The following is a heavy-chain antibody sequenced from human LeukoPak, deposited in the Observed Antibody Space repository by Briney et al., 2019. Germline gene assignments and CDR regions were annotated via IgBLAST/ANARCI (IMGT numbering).Heavy chain of an antibody. CDR3: ARSSAAYYYYYMDV. J-gene: IGHJ6*03. V-gene: IGHV3-20*04. CDR1: GFTFDDYG. Sequence: PGGSLRLSCAASGFTFDDYGMSWVRQAPGKGLEWVSLINWNGGSTGYADSVKGRFTNSRDNAKNSLYLQMNSLRAEDTALYYCARSSAAYYYYYMDVWGKGTTVTVSS. CDR2: INWNGGST. D-gene: IGHD6-13*01.